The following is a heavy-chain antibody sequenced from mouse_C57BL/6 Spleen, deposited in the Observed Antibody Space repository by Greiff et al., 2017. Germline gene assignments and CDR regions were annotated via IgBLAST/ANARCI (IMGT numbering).Heavy chain of an antibody. CDR2: IYPRDGST. V-gene: IGHV1-85*01. J-gene: IGHJ4*01. CDR3: ARASPLYYGSSYCYAMDY. CDR1: GYTFTSYD. D-gene: IGHD1-1*01. Sequence: VKLVESGPELVKPGASVKLSCKASGYTFTSYDINWVKQRPGQGLEWIGWIYPRDGSTKYNEKFKGKATLTVDTSSSTAYMELHSLTSEDSAVYFCARASPLYYGSSYCYAMDYWGQGTSVTVSS.